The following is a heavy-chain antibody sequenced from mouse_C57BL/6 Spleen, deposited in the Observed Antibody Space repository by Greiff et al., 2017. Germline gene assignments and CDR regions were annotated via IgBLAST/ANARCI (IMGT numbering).Heavy chain of an antibody. CDR3: TRSPYPSAMDY. CDR2: IDPETGGT. Sequence: QVQLKESGAELVRPGASVTLSCKASGYTFTDYEMHWVKQTPVHGLEWIGAIDPETGGTAYNQKFKGKAILTADKSSSTAYMELRSLTSEDSAVYYCTRSPYPSAMDYWGQGTSVTVSS. D-gene: IGHD2-10*01. CDR1: GYTFTDYE. V-gene: IGHV1-15*01. J-gene: IGHJ4*01.